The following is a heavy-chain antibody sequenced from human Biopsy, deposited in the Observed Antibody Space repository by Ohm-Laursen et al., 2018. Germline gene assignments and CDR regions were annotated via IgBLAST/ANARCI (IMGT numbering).Heavy chain of an antibody. V-gene: IGHV3-64*01. CDR3: ARGGDFSSRGAGDY. D-gene: IGHD3-10*01. J-gene: IGHJ4*02. CDR1: GFLFSSHA. Sequence: SLRLSCAASGFLFSSHAMHWVRQAPGKGLEYVSAISNTGDGTYYANSVKGRFTVSRDNSGNRLYLQMDSLRIEDTAIYFCARGGDFSSRGAGDYWGRGTLVTVSS. CDR2: ISNTGDGT.